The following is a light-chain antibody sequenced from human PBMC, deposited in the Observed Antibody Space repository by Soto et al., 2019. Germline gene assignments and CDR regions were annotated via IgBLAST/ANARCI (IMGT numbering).Light chain of an antibody. V-gene: IGKV1-8*01. CDR2: AAS. CDR1: QGISSY. J-gene: IGKJ1*01. CDR3: QQYYSYRWT. Sequence: AIRMTPSPSSFSASTVDRVTITCRASQGISSYLAWYQQKPGKAPKLLIYAASTLQSGVPSRFSGSGSGTDFTLTISCLQSEDFATYYCQQYYSYRWTFGLGTKVDIK.